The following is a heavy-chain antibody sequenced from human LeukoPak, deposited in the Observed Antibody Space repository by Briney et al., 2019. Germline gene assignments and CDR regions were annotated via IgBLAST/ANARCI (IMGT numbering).Heavy chain of an antibody. CDR1: GYTFTGYY. V-gene: IGHV1-2*02. CDR3: ARDRLRLEWLSASMDV. J-gene: IGHJ6*03. D-gene: IGHD3-3*01. CDR2: INPNSGGT. Sequence: ASVKVSCKASGYTFTGYYMHWVRQAPGQGLEWMGWINPNSGGTNYAQKFQGRVTMTRDTSISTAYMELSRLRSDDTAVYYCARDRLRLEWLSASMDVWGKGTTVTVSS.